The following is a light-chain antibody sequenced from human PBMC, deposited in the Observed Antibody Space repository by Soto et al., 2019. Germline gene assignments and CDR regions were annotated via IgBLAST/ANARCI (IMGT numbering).Light chain of an antibody. Sequence: QSAPTQPPSASESPGQSVTISCTGTSSDVGGYHYVSWYQQHPGKAPKLMIYEVSKRPSGVPDRFSGSKSGNTASLTVSGLQAEDEADYYCSSYAGSNNLIFGTGTKLTVL. J-gene: IGLJ1*01. V-gene: IGLV2-8*01. CDR3: SSYAGSNNLI. CDR1: SSDVGGYHY. CDR2: EVS.